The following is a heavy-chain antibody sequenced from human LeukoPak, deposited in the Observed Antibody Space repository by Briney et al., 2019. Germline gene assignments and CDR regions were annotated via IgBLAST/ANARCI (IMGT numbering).Heavy chain of an antibody. J-gene: IGHJ4*02. CDR3: ARSPRNPKCYFDY. Sequence: GESLRLSCAASEFTFSSYSMNWVHQAPGKGLEWVSYISSSGSTTSYADSVKGRFTISRDNAKNSLYLHMNSLRDEDTALYYCARSPRNPKCYFDYWGQGALVTVSS. D-gene: IGHD1-14*01. CDR1: EFTFSSYS. V-gene: IGHV3-48*02. CDR2: ISSSGSTT.